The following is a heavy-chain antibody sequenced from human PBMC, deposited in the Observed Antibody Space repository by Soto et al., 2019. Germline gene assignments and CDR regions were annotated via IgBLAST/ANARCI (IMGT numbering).Heavy chain of an antibody. CDR1: GGSINSYY. Sequence: QVQLQESGPGLVKPSETLSLTCTVSGGSINSYYWSWIRQPPGKGLEWIGYIYYSGSTNYNPSLKSRVTISVDTSKNQFSLKLSSVTAADTAVYYCASAYSSSSVWFDPWGQGTLVTVSS. CDR3: ASAYSSSSVWFDP. CDR2: IYYSGST. J-gene: IGHJ5*02. V-gene: IGHV4-59*01. D-gene: IGHD6-6*01.